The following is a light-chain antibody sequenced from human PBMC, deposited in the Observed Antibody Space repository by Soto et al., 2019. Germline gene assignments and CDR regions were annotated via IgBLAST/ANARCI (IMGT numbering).Light chain of an antibody. V-gene: IGKV3-11*01. CDR3: QQRQYWPPIT. J-gene: IGKJ5*01. CDR2: DAS. CDR1: LDVNSY. Sequence: VVMTQSPATLSVSPGERATLSCRASLDVNSYLAWYQQKPGQAPRLLIYDASNRAAGIPARFSGSGSGTDFTLTISSLEPEDFAIYYCQQRQYWPPITFGQGTRLEI.